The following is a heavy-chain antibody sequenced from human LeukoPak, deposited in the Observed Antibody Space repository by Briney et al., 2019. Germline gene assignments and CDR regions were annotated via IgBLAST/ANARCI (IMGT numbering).Heavy chain of an antibody. CDR1: GGSISSYY. CDR2: IYYSGST. CDR3: ARLDTADDAFDI. V-gene: IGHV4-59*08. Sequence: SETLSLTCTVSGGSISSYYWSWIRQPPGKGLEWIGYIYYSGSTNYNPSLKSRVTISVDTSKNQFSLKLSSVTAADTAVYYCARLDTADDAFDIWGQGTMVTVSS. J-gene: IGHJ3*02.